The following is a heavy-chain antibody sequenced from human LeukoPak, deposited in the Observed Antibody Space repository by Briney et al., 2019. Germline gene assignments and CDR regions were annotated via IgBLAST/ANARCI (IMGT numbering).Heavy chain of an antibody. J-gene: IGHJ4*02. CDR3: AKGLRLYCGGDCSNFD. CDR1: GFTFSSFG. CDR2: ISYDGSNK. V-gene: IGHV3-30*18. Sequence: GRSLRLSCAASGFTFSSFGMHWVRQAPGKGLEWVAVISYDGSNKYYADSVKGRFTISRDNSKNTLYLQMNSLRAEDTAVYYCAKGLRLYCGGDCSNFDWGQGTLVTVSS. D-gene: IGHD2-21*02.